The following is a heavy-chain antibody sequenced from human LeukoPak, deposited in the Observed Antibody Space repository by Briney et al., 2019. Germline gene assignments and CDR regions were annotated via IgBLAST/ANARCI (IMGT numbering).Heavy chain of an antibody. J-gene: IGHJ3*02. D-gene: IGHD1-1*01. CDR1: GYTFTGYY. CDR3: ARESRTAWDNAFDI. V-gene: IGHV1-2*02. Sequence: ASVKVSCKASGYTFTGYYMHWVRQAPGQGLEWMGWINPNSGGTNYAQKFQGRVTMTRDTSISTAYMALSRLRSDDTAVYYCARESRTAWDNAFDIWGQGTMVTVSS. CDR2: INPNSGGT.